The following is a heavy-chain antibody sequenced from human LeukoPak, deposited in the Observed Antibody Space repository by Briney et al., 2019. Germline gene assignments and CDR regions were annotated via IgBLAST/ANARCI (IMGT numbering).Heavy chain of an antibody. CDR2: IYYSGST. D-gene: IGHD3-10*01. Sequence: SETLSLTCTVSGGSISSGDYYWSWIRQPPGKGLEWIGYIYYSGSTNYNPSLKSRVTISVDTSKNQFSLKLSSVTAADTAVYYCARGRMARVRGVISPVNYGMDVWGQGTTVTVSS. CDR3: ARGRMARVRGVISPVNYGMDV. CDR1: GGSISSGDYY. V-gene: IGHV4-30-4*01. J-gene: IGHJ6*02.